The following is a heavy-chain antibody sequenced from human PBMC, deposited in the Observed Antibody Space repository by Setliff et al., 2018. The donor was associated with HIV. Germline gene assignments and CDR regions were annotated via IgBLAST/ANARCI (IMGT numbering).Heavy chain of an antibody. D-gene: IGHD6-13*01. CDR1: GGSFSGFY. J-gene: IGHJ4*02. CDR3: ANFLPDTAAAGPRFDY. Sequence: SQTPSLTCAVYGGSFSGFYWSWSRQPPGKGLEWIGEINHSGSTTYNPSLKSRVTISVDTSKNHFSLKLSSVTAADTAVYYCANFLPDTAAAGPRFDYWGQGTLVTVSS. V-gene: IGHV4-34*01. CDR2: INHSGST.